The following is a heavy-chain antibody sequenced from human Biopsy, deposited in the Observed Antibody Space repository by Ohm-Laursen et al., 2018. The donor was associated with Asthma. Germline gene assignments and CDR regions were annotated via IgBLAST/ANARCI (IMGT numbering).Heavy chain of an antibody. CDR3: VRDGTDDAFDI. Sequence: SLRLPCSASGFSFSNFAIHWVRQAPGKGLEWVGVISKDASTQDYADSVKGRFTMARDNSKNTLDLQVSSLREEDTAVYYCVRDGTDDAFDIWGQGTVVSVSS. V-gene: IGHV3-30*15. CDR1: GFSFSNFA. CDR2: ISKDASTQ. J-gene: IGHJ3*02. D-gene: IGHD1-1*01.